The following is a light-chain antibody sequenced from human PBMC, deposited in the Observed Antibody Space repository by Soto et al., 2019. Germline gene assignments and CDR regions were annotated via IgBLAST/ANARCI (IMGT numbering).Light chain of an antibody. CDR1: QSVNSNY. CDR2: GAS. CDR3: QQYGSSSPTT. Sequence: EIVLTQSRGTLSLSPGEGATHTCRASQSVNSNYLAWYQQRPGQAPRLLIYGASSRATGIPDRFSGGGSGTDFTLTISRLEPEDFAVYYCQQYGSSSPTTFGQGTRLEIE. V-gene: IGKV3-20*01. J-gene: IGKJ5*01.